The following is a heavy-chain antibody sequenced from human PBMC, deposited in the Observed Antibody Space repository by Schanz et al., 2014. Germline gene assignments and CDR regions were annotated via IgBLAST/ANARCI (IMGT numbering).Heavy chain of an antibody. Sequence: VQLVESGGGVVQPGRSLRLSCAASGFNFGSHGMHWVRQAPGKGLEWVAVISYDGSFKNYADSVRGRITMSRDNSKNTMYLQINNLRADDTAVYYCARELPGVVAFDLWGQGTMVTGSS. D-gene: IGHD7-27*01. CDR3: ARELPGVVAFDL. CDR1: GFNFGSHG. J-gene: IGHJ3*01. CDR2: ISYDGSFK. V-gene: IGHV3-33*01.